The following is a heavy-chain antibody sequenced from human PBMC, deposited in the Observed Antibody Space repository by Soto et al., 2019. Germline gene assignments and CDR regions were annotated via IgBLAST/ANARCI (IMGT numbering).Heavy chain of an antibody. CDR3: ARGRDEYKLGNV. CDR2: IHPSGST. D-gene: IGHD1-1*01. Sequence: SATLSLTCAVSGGSLSDYYWPWIRQSPGKGLEWIGEIHPSGSTNYNPSLRSRVTISVDTSKNQFSLKLTSLTAADTAVYYCARGRDEYKLGNVWGHGTTVTVSS. CDR1: GGSLSDYY. V-gene: IGHV4-34*01. J-gene: IGHJ6*02.